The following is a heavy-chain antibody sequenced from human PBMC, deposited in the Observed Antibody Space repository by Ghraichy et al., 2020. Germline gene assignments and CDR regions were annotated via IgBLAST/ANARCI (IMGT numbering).Heavy chain of an antibody. D-gene: IGHD6-19*01. CDR2: INPNSGGT. J-gene: IGHJ4*02. V-gene: IGHV1-2*02. Sequence: ASVKVSCKASGYTFTGYYMQWVRQAPGQGLEWMGWINPNSGGTNDAQKFQGRVTMTRDTAISTAYMELSRLRSDDTAVYYCARGLGWLDGLDYLGQGTLVTVSS. CDR3: ARGLGWLDGLDY. CDR1: GYTFTGYY.